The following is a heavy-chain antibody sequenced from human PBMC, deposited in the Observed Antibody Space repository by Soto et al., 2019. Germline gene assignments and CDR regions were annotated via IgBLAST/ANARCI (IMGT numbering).Heavy chain of an antibody. CDR1: GYTFTGYY. D-gene: IGHD6-19*01. Sequence: ASVKVSCKASGYTFTGYYMHWVRRAPGQGLEWMGWINPNSGGTNYAQKFQGWVTMTRDTSISTAYMELSRLRSDDTAVYYCARDVRAVAGTSVWDYYYYGMDVWGQGTTVTVSS. CDR2: INPNSGGT. J-gene: IGHJ6*02. V-gene: IGHV1-2*04. CDR3: ARDVRAVAGTSVWDYYYYGMDV.